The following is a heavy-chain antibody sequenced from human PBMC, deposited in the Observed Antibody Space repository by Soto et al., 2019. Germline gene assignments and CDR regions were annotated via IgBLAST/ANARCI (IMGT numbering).Heavy chain of an antibody. V-gene: IGHV3-23*01. CDR2: ISGSGGST. J-gene: IGHJ4*02. Sequence: GSLRLSCAASGFTFSSYAMSWVRQAPGKGLEWVSAISGSGGSTYYADSVKGRFTISRDNSKNTLYLQMNSLRAEDTAVYYCAQDFWVRPAATPDYWGQGTLATVSP. D-gene: IGHD2-2*01. CDR3: AQDFWVRPAATPDY. CDR1: GFTFSSYA.